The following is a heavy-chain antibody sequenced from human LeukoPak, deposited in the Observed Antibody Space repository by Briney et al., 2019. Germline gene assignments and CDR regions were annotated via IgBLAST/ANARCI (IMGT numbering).Heavy chain of an antibody. V-gene: IGHV3-23*01. D-gene: IGHD2-15*01. Sequence: GGSLRLSCAASGFTFSSYAMSWVRQAPGKGLEWVSAISGSGGSTYYADSVKGRFTISRDNSKNTLYLQMNSLRAEDTAVYYCEKDIVVVVAAPHYFDYWGQGTLFTVSS. J-gene: IGHJ4*02. CDR2: ISGSGGST. CDR3: EKDIVVVVAAPHYFDY. CDR1: GFTFSSYA.